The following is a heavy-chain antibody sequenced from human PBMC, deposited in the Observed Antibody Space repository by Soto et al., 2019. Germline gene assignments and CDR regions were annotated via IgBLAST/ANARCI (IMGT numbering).Heavy chain of an antibody. J-gene: IGHJ4*02. CDR3: ARGHCTNGVCASPFGY. D-gene: IGHD2-8*01. V-gene: IGHV1-8*01. Sequence: ASVKVSCKASGYTFTSYDINWVRQATGQGLEWMGWMNPNSGSTGYAQKFQGRVTMTRNTSISTAYMELSSLRSEDTAVYYCARGHCTNGVCASPFGYWGQGTLVTVSS. CDR2: MNPNSGST. CDR1: GYTFTSYD.